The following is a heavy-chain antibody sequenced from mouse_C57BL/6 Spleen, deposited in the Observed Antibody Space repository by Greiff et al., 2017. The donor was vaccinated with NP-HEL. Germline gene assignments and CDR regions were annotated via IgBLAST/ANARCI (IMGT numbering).Heavy chain of an antibody. V-gene: IGHV7-3*01. Sequence: EVHLVESGGGLVQPGGSLSLSCAASGFTFTDYYMSWVRQPPGKALEWLGFIRNKANGYTTEYSASVKGRFTISRDNSQSILYLQMNALRAEDSATYYCARYGHGFDYWGQGTTLTVSS. J-gene: IGHJ2*01. D-gene: IGHD6-1*01. CDR2: IRNKANGYTT. CDR1: GFTFTDYY. CDR3: ARYGHGFDY.